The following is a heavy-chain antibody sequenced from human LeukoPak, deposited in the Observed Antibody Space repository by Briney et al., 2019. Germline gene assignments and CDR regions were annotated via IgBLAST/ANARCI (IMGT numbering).Heavy chain of an antibody. CDR1: GFSLSPSGVG. CDR3: AHGIYSKYLEEVAFDL. J-gene: IGHJ3*01. V-gene: IGHV2-5*01. Sequence: SGPTLLNPTHALTLTCTFSGFSLSPSGVGVGGIRQPPGRAREWLALIYWNDDKRYSPSLKNRPTITQDASKNHVVLTMTNMCPVDTATHYCAHGIYSKYLEEVAFDLWGQGTMVTVSS. D-gene: IGHD4-11*01. CDR2: IYWNDDK.